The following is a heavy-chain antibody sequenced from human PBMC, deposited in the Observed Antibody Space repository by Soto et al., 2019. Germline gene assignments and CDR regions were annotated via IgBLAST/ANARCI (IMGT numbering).Heavy chain of an antibody. CDR3: ASLQPPVGYSSGYFDY. V-gene: IGHV4-39*01. Sequence: QLQLQESGPGLAKPSETLSLTCTVSGGPIITTNYYWVWIRQPPGKGLEWIGTIYYTGSTYYNPSLKSRITISVDTSNNQFSLKLRSVTATDTAVYYCASLQPPVGYSSGYFDYWGQGTLVTVSS. J-gene: IGHJ4*02. CDR1: GGPIITTNYY. CDR2: IYYTGST. D-gene: IGHD6-19*01.